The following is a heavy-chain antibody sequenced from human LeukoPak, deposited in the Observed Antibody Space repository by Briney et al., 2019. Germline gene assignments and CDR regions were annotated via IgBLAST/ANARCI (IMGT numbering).Heavy chain of an antibody. V-gene: IGHV1-18*01. Sequence: ASVKVSCKASGYTFTSYGISWVRQAPGQGLEWMGWISTYNGNTNYAQKLQGRVTMTTDTSTSTAYMELRSLRSDDTAVYYCASRPYSSGWYYFDYWGQGTLVTVSS. J-gene: IGHJ4*02. D-gene: IGHD6-19*01. CDR2: ISTYNGNT. CDR3: ASRPYSSGWYYFDY. CDR1: GYTFTSYG.